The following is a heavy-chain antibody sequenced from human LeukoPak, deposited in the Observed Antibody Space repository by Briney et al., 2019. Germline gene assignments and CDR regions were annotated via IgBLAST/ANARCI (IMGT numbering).Heavy chain of an antibody. CDR2: KSGGRNKI. CDR1: TYTFSSYS. Sequence: RGGSLRLSCTASTYTFSSYSMNGVRDARGKGREGVSHKSGGRNKIYCADSVRGGYTLSRDNAKNTLYLQKNTLRAEDSGVYYFASSRSTSANCYGGIDNWGQGTLVTVSS. CDR3: ASSRSTSANCYGGIDN. V-gene: IGHV3-48*04. D-gene: IGHD3-16*01. J-gene: IGHJ4*02.